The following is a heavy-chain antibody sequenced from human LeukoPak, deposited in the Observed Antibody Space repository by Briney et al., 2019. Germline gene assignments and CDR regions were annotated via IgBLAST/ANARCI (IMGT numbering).Heavy chain of an antibody. Sequence: ASVKVSCKASGYTFTSYGISWVRQAPGQGLEWMGWISAYNGNTNYAQKLQGRVTMTTDTSTSTAYMELRSLRSEDTAVYYCASIAVAGFFDYWGQGTLVTVSS. D-gene: IGHD6-19*01. J-gene: IGHJ4*02. CDR2: ISAYNGNT. CDR3: ASIAVAGFFDY. CDR1: GYTFTSYG. V-gene: IGHV1-18*01.